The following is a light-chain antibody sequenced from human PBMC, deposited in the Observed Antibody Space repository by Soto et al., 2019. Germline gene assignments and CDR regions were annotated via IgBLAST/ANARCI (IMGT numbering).Light chain of an antibody. CDR3: QQYNTWPPIT. CDR1: QSVRSN. J-gene: IGKJ5*01. V-gene: IGKV3-15*01. Sequence: EVGMTQSPATLSVSPSERVTLSCRASQSVRSNLAWYQQKPGQAPRLLIYGASTRATGLPARFSGSGSGTDFTLTISSLQSEDFAVYYCQQYNTWPPITFGQGTRLEIK. CDR2: GAS.